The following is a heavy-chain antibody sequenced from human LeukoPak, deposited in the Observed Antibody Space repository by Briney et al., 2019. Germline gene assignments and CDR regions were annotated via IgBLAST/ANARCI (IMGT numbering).Heavy chain of an antibody. D-gene: IGHD6-19*01. CDR3: ARDGSRSGWSYYYYMDV. Sequence: ASVKVSCKASGYTFTDHYIHWVRQAPGQGLERMGWINPNSGGTNYAQKFQGRVTMTRDTSISTAYMELSRLRSDDTAVYYCARDGSRSGWSYYYYMDVWGKGTTVTISS. V-gene: IGHV1-2*02. CDR1: GYTFTDHY. J-gene: IGHJ6*03. CDR2: INPNSGGT.